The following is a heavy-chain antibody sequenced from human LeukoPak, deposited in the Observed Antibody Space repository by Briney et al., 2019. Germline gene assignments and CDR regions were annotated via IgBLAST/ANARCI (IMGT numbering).Heavy chain of an antibody. V-gene: IGHV1-46*01. D-gene: IGHD6-13*01. J-gene: IGHJ6*03. Sequence: ASVKVSCKASGYTFTSYYMHWVRQAPGQGLEWMGIINPSGGSTSYAQKLQGRVTMTTDTSTSTAYMELRSLRSDDTAVYYCARSVAPMIDSSSWYSYYYYYYYMDVWGKGTTVTVSS. CDR1: GYTFTSYY. CDR2: INPSGGST. CDR3: ARSVAPMIDSSSWYSYYYYYYYMDV.